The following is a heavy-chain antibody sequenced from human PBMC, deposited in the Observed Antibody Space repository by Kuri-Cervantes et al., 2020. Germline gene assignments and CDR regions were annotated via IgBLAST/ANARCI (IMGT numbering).Heavy chain of an antibody. CDR3: ATRPGLVGLDY. D-gene: IGHD6-6*01. Sequence: GGSLRLSCAASGFTFSNAWMSWVRQAPGKGLEWVANINQDGSEKSYVDSVKGRFTISRDNAKNSLYLQMNNLRAEDTAVYYCATRPGLVGLDYWGQGTLVTVSS. V-gene: IGHV3-7*01. J-gene: IGHJ4*02. CDR2: INQDGSEK. CDR1: GFTFSNAW.